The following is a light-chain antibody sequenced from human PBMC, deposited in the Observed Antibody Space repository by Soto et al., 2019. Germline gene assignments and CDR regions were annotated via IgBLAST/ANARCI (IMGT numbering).Light chain of an antibody. CDR2: GNS. Sequence: QSVLTQPPSVSGAPGQRVTISCTGSSSNIGAGYDVHWYQQLPGTAPKLLIYGNSNRPSGVPDRFSGSKSGNTASLTISGLQAEDEADYYCCSYAGSSTLVSGGGTKLTVL. J-gene: IGLJ2*01. CDR3: CSYAGSSTLV. V-gene: IGLV1-40*01. CDR1: SSNIGAGYD.